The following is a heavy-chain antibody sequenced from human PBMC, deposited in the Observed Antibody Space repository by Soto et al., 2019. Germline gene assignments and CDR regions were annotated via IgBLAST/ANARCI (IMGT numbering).Heavy chain of an antibody. CDR3: AREQQLLLNRFAP. J-gene: IGHJ5*02. V-gene: IGHV6-1*01. D-gene: IGHD6-13*01. Sequence: PSETISRTGAISGDSVSRNSAAWNWIRQSPSRGLEWLGRTYYRSKWYNDYAVSVKSRITINPDTSKNQFSLQLNSVTPEDTAVYYCAREQQLLLNRFAPWGQGTLVTVSA. CDR2: TYYRSKWYN. CDR1: GDSVSRNSAA.